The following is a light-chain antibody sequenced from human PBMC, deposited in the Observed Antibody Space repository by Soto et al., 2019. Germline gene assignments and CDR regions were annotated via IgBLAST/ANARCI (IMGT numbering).Light chain of an antibody. J-gene: IGKJ1*01. CDR1: QSVSNN. V-gene: IGKV3-15*01. CDR2: DAS. Sequence: ILMTQSPATLSVSPGERATLSCRASQSVSNNLAWYQQKPGQAPRLLIYDASTRATGIPARFSGSGSGTEFTLTISGMQSEDVAVYYCQQYNNWRPWTFGQGTKVEIK. CDR3: QQYNNWRPWT.